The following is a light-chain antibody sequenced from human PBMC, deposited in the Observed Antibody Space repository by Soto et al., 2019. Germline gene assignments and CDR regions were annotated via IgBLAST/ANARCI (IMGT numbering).Light chain of an antibody. CDR1: QGVSSGY. J-gene: IGKJ5*01. CDR3: QQRSNWPSIT. CDR2: GAS. V-gene: IGKV3D-20*02. Sequence: EIVLTQSPGTLSLSPGERATLSCRASQGVSSGYLAWYQQSPGQAPRLLIYGASSRATGIPARFSGSGSGTDFTLTISSLEPEDFAVYYCQQRSNWPSITFGQGTRLEIK.